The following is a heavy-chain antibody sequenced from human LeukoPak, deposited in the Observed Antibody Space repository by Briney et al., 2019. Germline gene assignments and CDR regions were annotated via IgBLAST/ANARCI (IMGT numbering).Heavy chain of an antibody. CDR3: ARDFDGPRASDY. CDR1: GFTSSYFW. D-gene: IGHD4-17*01. J-gene: IGHJ4*02. V-gene: IGHV3-74*01. CDR2: INTDGSYS. Sequence: GGSLRLSCAASGFTSSYFWMHWFRQTPGKGLVWVSCINTDGSYSSYADSVKGRFIISRDNVRNTLYLQMNSLRAEDSAVYYCARDFDGPRASDYWGQGISVTVSS.